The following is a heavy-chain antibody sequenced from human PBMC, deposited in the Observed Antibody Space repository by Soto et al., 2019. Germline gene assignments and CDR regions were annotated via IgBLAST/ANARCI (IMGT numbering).Heavy chain of an antibody. CDR1: GFTFTSYS. CDR3: AREMGACSDSSCYPGPYDS. Sequence: GGSLRLSCAASGFTFTSYSMNWVRQAPGQGLEWASYITSKSTTIKYADSVKGRFTVSRDNAKNSLYLQLNSLRDEDTAVYYCAREMGACSDSSCYPGPYDSWGQGTLVTVSS. D-gene: IGHD3-16*01. CDR2: ITSKSTTI. J-gene: IGHJ5*02. V-gene: IGHV3-48*02.